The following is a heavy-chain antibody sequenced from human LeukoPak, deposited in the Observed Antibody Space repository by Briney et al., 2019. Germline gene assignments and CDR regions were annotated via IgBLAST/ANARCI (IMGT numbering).Heavy chain of an antibody. D-gene: IGHD5-12*01. V-gene: IGHV4-61*02. CDR3: ARVDPATDRDY. CDR1: GVSISSGSYY. J-gene: IGHJ4*02. Sequence: SETLSLTCTVSGVSISSGSYYWSWIRQPAGKGLEWIGRIYTSGSTNYNPSLKSRVTISVDTSKNQFSLKLSSVTAADTAVYYCARVDPATDRDYWGQGTLVTVSS. CDR2: IYTSGST.